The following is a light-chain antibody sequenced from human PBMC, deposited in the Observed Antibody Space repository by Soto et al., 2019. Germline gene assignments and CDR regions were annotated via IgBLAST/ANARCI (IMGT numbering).Light chain of an antibody. CDR2: EVN. CDR1: RDDVGGYNY. V-gene: IGLV2-8*01. J-gene: IGLJ2*01. CDR3: NSYVTSNVVV. Sequence: QSGLTQPPSASGSPGQAVTISCTGTRDDVGGYNYVSWYQQHPGKAPKLLIYEVNKRPSGVPARFSGSKSGNTASLTVSGLQAEDEAVYYCNSYVTSNVVVFGGGTKVTVL.